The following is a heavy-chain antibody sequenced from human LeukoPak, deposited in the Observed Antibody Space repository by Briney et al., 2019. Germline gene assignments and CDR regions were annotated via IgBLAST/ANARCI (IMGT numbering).Heavy chain of an antibody. J-gene: IGHJ6*03. D-gene: IGHD6-13*01. CDR3: ARAAAAGTLTYYYYYMDV. CDR2: IKQDGSEK. CDR1: GFTFSSYW. V-gene: IGHV3-7*01. Sequence: GGSLRLSCAASGFTFSSYWMSWVRQAPGKGLEWVAHIKQDGSEKYYVDSVKGRFTISRDNAKNSLYLQMNSLRAEDTAVYYCARAAAAGTLTYYYYYMDVWGKGTTVTISS.